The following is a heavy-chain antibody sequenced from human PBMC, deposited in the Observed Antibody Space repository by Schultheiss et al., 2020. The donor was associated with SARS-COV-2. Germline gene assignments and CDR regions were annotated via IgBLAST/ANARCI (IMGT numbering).Heavy chain of an antibody. CDR2: IYYSGST. D-gene: IGHD6-6*01. V-gene: IGHV4-59*01. J-gene: IGHJ4*02. CDR3: ARADIAARTFDY. CDR1: GGSISSYY. Sequence: LRLSCTVSGGSISSYYWSWIRQPPGKGLEWIGYIYYSGSTNYNPSLKSRVTISVDTSKNQFSLKLSSVTAADTAVYYCARADIAARTFDYWGQGTLVTVSS.